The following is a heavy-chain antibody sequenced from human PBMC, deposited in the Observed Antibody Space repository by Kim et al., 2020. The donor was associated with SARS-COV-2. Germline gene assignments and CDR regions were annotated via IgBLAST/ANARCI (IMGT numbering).Heavy chain of an antibody. V-gene: IGHV4-30-2*01. CDR2: IYHSGNT. Sequence: SETLSLTCAVSGGSISSGGYSWSWIRQPPGKGLEWIGYIYHSGNTYYSSSLKSRVTISLDRSKNQFSLKLTSVTAADTAVYYCASSYCGGDCYSYFDYWGQGTLVLVSS. J-gene: IGHJ4*02. CDR3: ASSYCGGDCYSYFDY. CDR1: GGSISSGGYS. D-gene: IGHD2-21*02.